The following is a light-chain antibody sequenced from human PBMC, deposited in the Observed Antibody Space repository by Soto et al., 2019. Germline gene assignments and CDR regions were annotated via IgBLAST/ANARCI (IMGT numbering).Light chain of an antibody. CDR3: HQYGYGRAN. CDR2: SAS. V-gene: IGKV3-20*01. J-gene: IGKJ2*01. Sequence: EIVLTQSPGTLSLSPGEGATLSCRASQSVTSNYLAWYQHKPGQAPRLLIYSASSRAAGIPDRFSGSGTGTDFTLIISRLEPEDFAVYYCHQYGYGRANFGQGTKLEIK. CDR1: QSVTSNY.